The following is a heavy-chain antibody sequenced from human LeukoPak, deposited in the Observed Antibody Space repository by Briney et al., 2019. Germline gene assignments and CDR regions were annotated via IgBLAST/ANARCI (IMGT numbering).Heavy chain of an antibody. CDR1: GYTFADYY. D-gene: IGHD3-3*01. J-gene: IGHJ6*02. Sequence: ASGKVSCKTSGYTFADYYMHWVRQAPGQGLEWMGWINPSSGGTNYAQKFQGRVIMTRDTSISTAYMEVSGLRSDDTAVYYCARDHQDFWSGHYFYYYGMDVWGQGTTVTVSS. CDR3: ARDHQDFWSGHYFYYYGMDV. V-gene: IGHV1-2*02. CDR2: INPSSGGT.